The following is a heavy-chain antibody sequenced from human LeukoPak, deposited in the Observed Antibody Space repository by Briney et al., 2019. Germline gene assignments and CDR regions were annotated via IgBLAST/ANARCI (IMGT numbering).Heavy chain of an antibody. D-gene: IGHD2-15*01. V-gene: IGHV4-38-2*02. CDR1: GYSISSGYY. CDR3: ARDCSGGSCYSGDYGMDV. Sequence: SETLSLTCTVSGYSISSGYYWGWIRQPPGKGLEWIGSTYHSGSTCYNPSLKSRVTISVDTSKNQFSLKLSSVTAADTAVYYCARDCSGGSCYSGDYGMDVWGQGTTVTVSS. J-gene: IGHJ6*02. CDR2: TYHSGST.